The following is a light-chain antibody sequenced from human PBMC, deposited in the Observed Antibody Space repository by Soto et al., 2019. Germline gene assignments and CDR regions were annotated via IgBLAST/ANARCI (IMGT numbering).Light chain of an antibody. CDR1: SSDVGGYNY. J-gene: IGLJ2*01. CDR2: DVS. V-gene: IGLV2-14*01. CDR3: SSYTSSNTVI. Sequence: QSALTQPASVSGSPGQSITISCTGTSSDVGGYNYVSWYQQHPGKAAKLMIYDVSNRPSGVSNRFSGSKSGNTASLTISGLQAEDEAGYYCSSYTSSNTVIFGGGTKVTVL.